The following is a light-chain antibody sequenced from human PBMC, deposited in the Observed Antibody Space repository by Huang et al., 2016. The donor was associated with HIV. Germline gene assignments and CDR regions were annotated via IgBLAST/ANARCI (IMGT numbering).Light chain of an antibody. Sequence: EVVLTQSPLSVTATLGQPASISCTSSHSLVHTDGNTYLSWFHQGPGQSPRRLLDWVSNRDSGVPDRFSGSGSDTGFTLKINRVEAEDVGIYYCMQGAHWPPKTFGQGTRGEIK. CDR3: MQGAHWPPKT. CDR1: HSLVHTDGNTY. J-gene: IGKJ1*01. CDR2: WVS. V-gene: IGKV2-30*02.